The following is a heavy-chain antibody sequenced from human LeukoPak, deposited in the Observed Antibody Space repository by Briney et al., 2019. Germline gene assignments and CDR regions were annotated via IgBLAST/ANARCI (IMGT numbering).Heavy chain of an antibody. CDR2: ISNSADTR. J-gene: IGHJ5*02. D-gene: IGHD7-27*01. Sequence: PGGPLRLSCAASGFTFSDYHMSWLRHTPGKGLEWLAYISNSADTRKYAHSVTGRFTISRDNAKTSVFLQMNSLSAEDSGVYYCARDVRGRTPLKLGMKWFDPWGQGTRVTVSS. V-gene: IGHV3-11*01. CDR3: ARDVRGRTPLKLGMKWFDP. CDR1: GFTFSDYH.